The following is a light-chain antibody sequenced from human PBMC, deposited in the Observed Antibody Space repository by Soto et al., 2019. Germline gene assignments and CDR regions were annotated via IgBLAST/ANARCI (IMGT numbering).Light chain of an antibody. Sequence: IQMTQSPSTLSASVGDRVTITCRASQTISNWLAWYQQKPGKAPKLLIYKASTLESAVPSRFSGTGSGTEFTLTISSLQPDDFATYYCQHYNSYSEAFGQGTKVDIK. CDR1: QTISNW. V-gene: IGKV1-5*03. CDR2: KAS. CDR3: QHYNSYSEA. J-gene: IGKJ1*01.